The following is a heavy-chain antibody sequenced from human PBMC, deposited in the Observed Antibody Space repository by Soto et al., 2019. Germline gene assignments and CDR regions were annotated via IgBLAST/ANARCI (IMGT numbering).Heavy chain of an antibody. J-gene: IGHJ4*02. D-gene: IGHD3-22*01. V-gene: IGHV4-59*01. CDR2: IYYSGST. CDR1: GGSISSYY. CDR3: ARTTGGFTMIVVPNNYYFDY. Sequence: PSETLSLTCTVSGGSISSYYWSWIRQPPGKGLEWIGYIYYSGSTNYNPSLKSRVTISVDTSKNQFSLKLSSVTAADTAVYYCARTTGGFTMIVVPNNYYFDYWGQGTLVTVSS.